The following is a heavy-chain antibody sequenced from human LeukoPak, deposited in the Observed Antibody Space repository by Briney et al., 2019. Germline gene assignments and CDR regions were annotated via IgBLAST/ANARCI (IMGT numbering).Heavy chain of an antibody. D-gene: IGHD4-23*01. CDR1: GGSISSYY. J-gene: IGHJ2*01. CDR2: IYYSGRT. V-gene: IGHV4-59*01. CDR3: ARSVVTLYWYFDL. Sequence: SETLSLTCTVSGGSISSYYWSWIRQPPGKGLEWIGYIYYSGRTNYNPSLKSRVTISLDTSKNQFSLKLSSVTTADTAVYYCARSVVTLYWYFDLWGRGTLVTVSS.